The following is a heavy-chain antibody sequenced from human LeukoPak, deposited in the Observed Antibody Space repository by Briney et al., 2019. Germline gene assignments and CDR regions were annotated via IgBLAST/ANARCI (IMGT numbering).Heavy chain of an antibody. D-gene: IGHD3-16*01. V-gene: IGHV3-30-3*01. CDR2: ISYDGSGE. J-gene: IGHJ6*02. Sequence: GGSLRLSCAASGFTFSSYSMHWVRQAPGKGLEWVAVISYDGSGEYYADSVRGRFTISRDNSKNTLYLQMNSLGTEDTAVFYCARDRSDYSIKYYYYYGMDVWGQGTTVTVSS. CDR3: ARDRSDYSIKYYYYYGMDV. CDR1: GFTFSSYS.